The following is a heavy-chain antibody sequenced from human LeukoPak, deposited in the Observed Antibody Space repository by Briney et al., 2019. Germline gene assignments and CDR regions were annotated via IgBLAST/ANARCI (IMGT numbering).Heavy chain of an antibody. CDR1: GGSFSGYY. D-gene: IGHD3-22*01. CDR3: ARGPYSYDSSGAFDI. Sequence: PSETLSLTCAVYGGSFSGYYWTWIRQPPGKGLEWIGEINHSGSTNDNPSLKSRVTISVDTSKNQFSLKLSSVTAADTAVYFCARGPYSYDSSGAFDIWGQGTMVTVSS. J-gene: IGHJ3*02. V-gene: IGHV4-34*01. CDR2: INHSGST.